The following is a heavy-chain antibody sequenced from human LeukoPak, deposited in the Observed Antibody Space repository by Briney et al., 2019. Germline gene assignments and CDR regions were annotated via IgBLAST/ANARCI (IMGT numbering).Heavy chain of an antibody. D-gene: IGHD2/OR15-2a*01. CDR1: GFTFSRYW. V-gene: IGHV3-74*01. CDR2: ISSNGSDT. Sequence: GGSLRLSCAASGFTFSRYWMHWVRQAPGKGLVWVSRISSNGSDTRYADSVKGRFTISRDNAKNTLYLQMNSLRAEDSAVYYCVCLGLLPSYGVDVWGQGTTVTVSS. J-gene: IGHJ6*02. CDR3: VCLGLLPSYGVDV.